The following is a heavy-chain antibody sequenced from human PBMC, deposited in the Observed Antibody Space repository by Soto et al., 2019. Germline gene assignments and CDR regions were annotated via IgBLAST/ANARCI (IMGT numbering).Heavy chain of an antibody. CDR3: AQGGFDYGPGRMDV. CDR2: TKSDGSGT. Sequence: EVQLVESGGGLLQPGGSLTLSCTASGFTFSNYWMHWVRQAPGKGLVWVSRTKSDGSGTSYTDSVKGRFTISRDNAYHTLYLQMSHLRAEDTAVYYCAQGGFDYGPGRMDVWGKGTTVIVSS. V-gene: IGHV3-74*01. J-gene: IGHJ6*04. D-gene: IGHD3-10*01. CDR1: GFTFSNYW.